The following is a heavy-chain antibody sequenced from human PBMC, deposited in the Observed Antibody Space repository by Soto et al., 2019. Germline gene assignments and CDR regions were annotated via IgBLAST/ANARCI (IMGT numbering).Heavy chain of an antibody. V-gene: IGHV3-49*03. CDR3: TRAIRLSGDAFDI. CDR2: IRTAAYGVTT. Sequence: SLSLSCTSSRFPLSDYPMTLSRPSRRVGLDCVAYIRTAAYGVTTEYAASVEDRFTISRDDCEIIASLPINSLKTEDTALYYCTRAIRLSGDAFDIWGQGTMVTVS. J-gene: IGHJ3*02. CDR1: RFPLSDYP. D-gene: IGHD3-16*01.